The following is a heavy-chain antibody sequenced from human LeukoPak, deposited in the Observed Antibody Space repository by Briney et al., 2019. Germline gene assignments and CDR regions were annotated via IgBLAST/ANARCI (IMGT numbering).Heavy chain of an antibody. CDR3: ARQGHSGGTTVDY. J-gene: IGHJ4*02. Sequence: GSLRLSCAASGFTFSNYIMNWVRQAPGKGLEWIGSIYYSGSTYYNPSLKSRVTISVDTSKNQFSLKLSSVTAADTAVYYCARQGHSGGTTVDYWGQGTLVTVSS. CDR1: GFTFSNYI. D-gene: IGHD1-7*01. V-gene: IGHV4-39*01. CDR2: IYYSGST.